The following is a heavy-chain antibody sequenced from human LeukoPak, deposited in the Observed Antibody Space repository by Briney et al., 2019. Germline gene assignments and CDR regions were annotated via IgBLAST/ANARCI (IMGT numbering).Heavy chain of an antibody. V-gene: IGHV1-24*01. D-gene: IGHD5-12*01. CDR1: GGTFSSYA. Sequence: VASVKVSCKASGGTFSSYAISWVRQAPGKGLEWMGGFDPEDGETIYAQKFQGRVTMTEDTSTDTAYMELSSLRSEDTAVYYCATLLPHYGGYIFDYWGQGTLVTVSS. J-gene: IGHJ4*02. CDR3: ATLLPHYGGYIFDY. CDR2: FDPEDGET.